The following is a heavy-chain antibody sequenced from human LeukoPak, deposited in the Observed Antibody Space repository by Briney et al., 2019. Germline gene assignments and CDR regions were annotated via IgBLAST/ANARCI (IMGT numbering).Heavy chain of an antibody. J-gene: IGHJ6*02. CDR1: GGSISSYY. Sequence: KPSETLSLTCTVSGGSISSYYWSWIRQPPGKGLEWIGYIYYSGSTNYNPSLKSRVTISVDTSKNQFSLKLSSVTAADTAVYYCARDSFIVVVPAAIRGMDVWGQGTTVTVSS. V-gene: IGHV4-59*12. CDR3: ARDSFIVVVPAAIRGMDV. D-gene: IGHD2-2*01. CDR2: IYYSGST.